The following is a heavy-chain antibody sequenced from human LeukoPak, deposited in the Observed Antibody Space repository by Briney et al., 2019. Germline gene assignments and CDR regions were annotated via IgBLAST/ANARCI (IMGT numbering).Heavy chain of an antibody. CDR1: GGTFSSYA. J-gene: IGHJ4*02. V-gene: IGHV1-69*05. D-gene: IGHD3-22*01. CDR3: ARGYYYDSSGYPY. CDR2: IIPIFGTA. Sequence: GSSVKVSCKASGGTFSSYAISWVRQAPGQGLEWMGRIIPIFGTANYAQKFQGRVTITTDESTSTAYMELGSLRSENTAVYYCARGYYYDSSGYPYWGQGTLVTVSS.